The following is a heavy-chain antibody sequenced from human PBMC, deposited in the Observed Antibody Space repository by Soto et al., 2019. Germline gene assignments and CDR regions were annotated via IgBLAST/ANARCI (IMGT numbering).Heavy chain of an antibody. J-gene: IGHJ4*02. D-gene: IGHD2-2*01. CDR1: GFSFSNYA. V-gene: IGHV3-64*01. CDR2: ISNNGVST. CDR3: ARGGPYQLLSDFDY. Sequence: EVQLVESGGIVVQPGGSLRLSCVASGFSFSNYAMHWVRQAPGKGLEYVSAISNNGVSTYYANSVKGRFIISRDNSKNTLYLQMGSLRAEDMAVYYCARGGPYQLLSDFDYWGQGTLVTVSS.